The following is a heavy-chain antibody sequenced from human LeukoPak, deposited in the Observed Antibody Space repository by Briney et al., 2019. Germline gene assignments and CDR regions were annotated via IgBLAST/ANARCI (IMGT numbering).Heavy chain of an antibody. J-gene: IGHJ4*02. D-gene: IGHD3-16*01. CDR2: INPNSGGT. CDR1: GYTFTGYY. Sequence: VASVKVSCKSSGYTFTGYYMHWVRQSPGQGLEWMGWINPNSGGTNYAQKFQGRVTMTRDTSISTAYMELSRLRSDDTAVYYCARDDSYASPDYWGQGTLVTVSS. V-gene: IGHV1-2*02. CDR3: ARDDSYASPDY.